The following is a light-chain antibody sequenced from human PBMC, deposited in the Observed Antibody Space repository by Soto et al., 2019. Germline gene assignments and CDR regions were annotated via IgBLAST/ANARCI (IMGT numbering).Light chain of an antibody. CDR3: QQYNTWPLT. J-gene: IGKJ4*01. CDR1: QSVYSN. V-gene: IGKV3-15*01. Sequence: ETVMTQSPVTLSASPGERATLSCWASQSVYSNLAWYQQKPGQAPRLLIYSTSTRATGIPARFSGSGSGTEFTLTIRSLQSEDFAVYYCQQYNTWPLTFGGGTKVEIK. CDR2: STS.